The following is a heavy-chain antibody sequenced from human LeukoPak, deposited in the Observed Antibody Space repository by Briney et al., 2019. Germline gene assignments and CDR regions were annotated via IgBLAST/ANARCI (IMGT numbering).Heavy chain of an antibody. D-gene: IGHD3-10*01. CDR1: GYTFTCYD. CDR3: ARAKYYYGSGRVTAILAY. CDR2: MNPNSGNT. Sequence: ASVKVSCKASGYTFTCYDINWVRQATGQGLEWMGWMNPNSGNTGYAQKFQGRVTMTRNTSISTAYMELSSLRSEDTAVYYCARAKYYYGSGRVTAILAYWGQGTLVTVSS. J-gene: IGHJ4*02. V-gene: IGHV1-8*01.